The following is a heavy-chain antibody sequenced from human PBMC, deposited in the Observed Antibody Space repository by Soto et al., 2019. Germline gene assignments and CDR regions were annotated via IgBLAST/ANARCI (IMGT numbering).Heavy chain of an antibody. D-gene: IGHD2-21*01. CDR3: ARVAYVIGWIFDC. CDR2: IKQDGSEK. V-gene: IGHV3-7*01. Sequence: HPGGSLRLSCAAPGLTSSSYWMSWVRQPPGEGLEWVANIKQDGSEKYYVDSVKGRFTLSRDNAKNSLHLQMDSLRAEGTSMYCCARVAYVIGWIFDCWGQGSVVTVPS. J-gene: IGHJ4*01. CDR1: GLTSSSYW.